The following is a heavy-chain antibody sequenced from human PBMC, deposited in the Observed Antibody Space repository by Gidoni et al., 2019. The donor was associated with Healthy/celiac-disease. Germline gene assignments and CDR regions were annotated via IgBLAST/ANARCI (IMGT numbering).Heavy chain of an antibody. V-gene: IGHV1-3*01. CDR3: ARAPRYCSSTSCYWDY. J-gene: IGHJ4*02. CDR1: GYTFPSYA. Sequence: QVQLVQSGAEVKKPGASVKVSCKASGYTFPSYAMHWVRQAPGQRLEWMGWINAGNGNTKYSQKFQGRVTITRDTSASTAYMELSSLRSEDTAVYYCARAPRYCSSTSCYWDYWGQGTLVTVSS. CDR2: INAGNGNT. D-gene: IGHD2-2*01.